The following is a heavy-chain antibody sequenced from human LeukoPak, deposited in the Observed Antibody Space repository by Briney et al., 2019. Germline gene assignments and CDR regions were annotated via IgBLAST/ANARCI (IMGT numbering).Heavy chain of an antibody. CDR2: INWNGGST. CDR3: ATLGYGDYDAFDI. Sequence: PGGSLRLSCAASGFTFSSYGMSWVRQAPGKGLEWVSGINWNGGSTGYADSVKGRFTISRDNAKNSLYLQMNSLRAEDTALYYCATLGYGDYDAFDIWGQGTMVTVSS. D-gene: IGHD4-17*01. J-gene: IGHJ3*02. V-gene: IGHV3-20*04. CDR1: GFTFSSYG.